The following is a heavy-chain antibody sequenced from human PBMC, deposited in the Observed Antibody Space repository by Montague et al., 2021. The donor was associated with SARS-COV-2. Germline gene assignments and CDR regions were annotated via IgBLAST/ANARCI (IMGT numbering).Heavy chain of an antibody. CDR3: ARDGHYYDSSGYYYAPYYYYGMDV. D-gene: IGHD3-22*01. V-gene: IGHV3-33*01. J-gene: IGHJ6*02. CDR2: IWYDGSNK. Sequence: SRRISCAASGFTFSSYGMHWVRQAPGKGLEWVAVIWYDGSNKYYADSVKGRFTISRDNSKNTLYLQMNSLRAEDTAVYYCARDGHYYDSSGYYYAPYYYYGMDVWGQGTTVTVSS. CDR1: GFTFSSYG.